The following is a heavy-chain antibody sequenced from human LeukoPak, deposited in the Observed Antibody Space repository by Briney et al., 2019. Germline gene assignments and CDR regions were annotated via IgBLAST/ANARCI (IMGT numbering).Heavy chain of an antibody. CDR1: GFTFSSYE. D-gene: IGHD6-19*01. CDR2: ISSSGSTI. V-gene: IGHV3-48*03. Sequence: GGSLRLSCAASGFTFSSYEMNWVRQAPGKGLEWVSYISSSGSTIYYADSVKGRFTISRDNAKNSLYLQMNSLRAEDTALYYCARYAVADPHYYYYYMDVWGKGTTVTVSS. CDR3: ARYAVADPHYYYYYMDV. J-gene: IGHJ6*03.